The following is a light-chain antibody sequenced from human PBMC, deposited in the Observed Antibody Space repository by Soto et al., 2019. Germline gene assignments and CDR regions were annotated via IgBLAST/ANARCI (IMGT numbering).Light chain of an antibody. J-gene: IGLJ2*01. CDR3: QSYDSSLSGVV. CDR2: GNS. Sequence: QPVLTQPPSVSGAPGQRVTISCTGSSSNIGAGYDAHWYQQLPGTAPKLLIYGNSNRPSGVPDRFSGSKSGTSASLAITGLQAEDEADYYCQSYDSSLSGVVFGGGTKLTVL. CDR1: SSNIGAGYD. V-gene: IGLV1-40*01.